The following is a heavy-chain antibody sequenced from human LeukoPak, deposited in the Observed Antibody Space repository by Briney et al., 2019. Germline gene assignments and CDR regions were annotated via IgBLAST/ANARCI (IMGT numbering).Heavy chain of an antibody. CDR1: GFTFSSYA. D-gene: IGHD3-3*01. V-gene: IGHV3-23*01. J-gene: IGHJ6*02. CDR3: AKTNCPRILGLFFPSHGFDV. CDR2: ISGSGGST. Sequence: GGSLRLSCAASGFTFSSYAMSWVRQAPGKGLEWVSAISGSGGSTYYADSVKGRFTISRDNSKNTLYLQMNSLRAEDTAVYYLAKTNCPRILGLFFPSHGFDVWGQGTTVTVSS.